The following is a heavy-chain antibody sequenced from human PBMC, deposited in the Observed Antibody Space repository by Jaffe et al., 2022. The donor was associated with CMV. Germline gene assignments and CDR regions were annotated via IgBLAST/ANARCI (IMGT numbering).Heavy chain of an antibody. D-gene: IGHD3-3*01. Sequence: EVQLVESGGGLVKPGRSLRLSCTASGFTFGDYAMSWFRQAPGKGLEWVGFIRSKAYGGTTEYAASVKGRFTISRDDSKSIAYLQMNSLKTEDTAVYYCTRVAVLRFLEWLLYYYYGMDVWGQGTTVTVSS. J-gene: IGHJ6*02. CDR3: TRVAVLRFLEWLLYYYYGMDV. CDR1: GFTFGDYA. CDR2: IRSKAYGGTT. V-gene: IGHV3-49*05.